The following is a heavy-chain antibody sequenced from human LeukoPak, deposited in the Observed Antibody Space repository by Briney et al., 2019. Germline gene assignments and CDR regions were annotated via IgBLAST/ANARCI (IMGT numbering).Heavy chain of an antibody. CDR2: ICISGSTI. Sequence: AGGSLRLSCAASGFIFSSYEMTWVRQAPGKGLEWVSFICISGSTISYPDSVKGRFTISRDDAENTLYLHMDNLRVEDTAIYYCARNGEGLHYWGQGTLATVSS. CDR1: GFIFSSYE. CDR3: ARNGEGLHY. D-gene: IGHD2-8*01. J-gene: IGHJ4*02. V-gene: IGHV3-48*03.